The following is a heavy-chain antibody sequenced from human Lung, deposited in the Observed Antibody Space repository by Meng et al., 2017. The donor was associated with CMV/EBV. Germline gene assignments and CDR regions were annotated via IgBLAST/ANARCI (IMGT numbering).Heavy chain of an antibody. D-gene: IGHD3-16*02. Sequence: ESLKISCAASGFSVSVKYMTWVRQAPGKGLEWVSVVYSDGRTNFADSVKGRFTLSRDNSKNTLYLQMNSLKAEDTAVYYCASGDGDYLWGTYRYTGLDSWXQGTLVTVSS. CDR2: VYSDGRT. V-gene: IGHV3-53*01. CDR3: ASGDGDYLWGTYRYTGLDS. J-gene: IGHJ4*02. CDR1: GFSVSVKY.